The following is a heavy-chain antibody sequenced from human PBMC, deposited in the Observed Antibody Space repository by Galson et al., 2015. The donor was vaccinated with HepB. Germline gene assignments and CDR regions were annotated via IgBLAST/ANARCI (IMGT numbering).Heavy chain of an antibody. D-gene: IGHD6-6*01. CDR3: ARDHLGYSSSSGLDPLEDWFDP. Sequence: SLRLSCAASGFTFSSYSMNWVRQAPGKGLEWVSSISSSSSYVYYADSVKGRFTISRDNAKNSLYLQMNSLRAEDTAVYYCARDHLGYSSSSGLDPLEDWFDPWGQGTLVTVSS. CDR2: ISSSSSYV. J-gene: IGHJ5*02. CDR1: GFTFSSYS. V-gene: IGHV3-21*01.